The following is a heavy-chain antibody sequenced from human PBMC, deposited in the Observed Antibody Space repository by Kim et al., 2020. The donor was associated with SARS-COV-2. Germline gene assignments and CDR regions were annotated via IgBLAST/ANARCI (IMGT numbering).Heavy chain of an antibody. J-gene: IGHJ2*01. V-gene: IGHV3-30-3*01. D-gene: IGHD3-9*01. Sequence: GGSLRLSCAASGFTFSSYAMHWVRQAPGKGLEWVAVISYDGSNKYYADSVKGRFTISRDNSKNTLYLQMNSLRAEDTAVYYCARGANYDILTGYSYWYFDLWGRGTLVTVSS. CDR3: ARGANYDILTGYSYWYFDL. CDR2: ISYDGSNK. CDR1: GFTFSSYA.